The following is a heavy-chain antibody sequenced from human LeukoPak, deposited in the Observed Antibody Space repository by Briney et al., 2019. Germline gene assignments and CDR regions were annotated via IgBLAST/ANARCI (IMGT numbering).Heavy chain of an antibody. CDR2: MNPNSGNT. D-gene: IGHD3-10*01. CDR1: GYTFTSYD. V-gene: IGHV1-8*01. CDR3: VSGRYYYGSETYNPFDP. J-gene: IGHJ5*02. Sequence: ASVKVSCKASGYTFTSYDINWVRQATGQGLEWMGWMNPNSGNTGYAQKFQGRVTMTRDTSTSTAYVELSSLRSEDTAVYYCVSGRYYYGSETYNPFDPWGQGTLVTVSS.